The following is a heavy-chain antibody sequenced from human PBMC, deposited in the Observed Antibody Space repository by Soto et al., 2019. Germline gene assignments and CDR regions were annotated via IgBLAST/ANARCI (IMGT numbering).Heavy chain of an antibody. CDR3: AGPPELTRIYYYYGMDV. V-gene: IGHV1-69*12. D-gene: IGHD1-7*01. CDR2: IIPIFGTA. CDR1: GGTFSSYA. J-gene: IGHJ6*02. Sequence: QVQLVQSGAEGKQPGSSVKVSCKASGGTFSSYAISWVRQAPGQGLEWMGGIIPIFGTANYAQKFQGRVTITADESTSTAYMELSSLRSEDTAVYYCAGPPELTRIYYYYGMDVWGQGTTVTVSS.